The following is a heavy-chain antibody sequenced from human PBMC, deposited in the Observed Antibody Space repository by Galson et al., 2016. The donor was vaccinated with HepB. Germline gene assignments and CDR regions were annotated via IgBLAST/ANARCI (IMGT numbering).Heavy chain of an antibody. Sequence: SLIPSSAASGLTFSTYWMHWVRRAPGKGLVWVSRINSDGSSTGFADSVKGRFTISRDNAKNTLYLQMNSLRAEDTAVYYCASSVRGSGSPPGGYWGQGTLVIVSS. CDR1: GLTFSTYW. J-gene: IGHJ1*01. D-gene: IGHD3-10*01. CDR2: INSDGSST. CDR3: ASSVRGSGSPPGGY. V-gene: IGHV3-74*01.